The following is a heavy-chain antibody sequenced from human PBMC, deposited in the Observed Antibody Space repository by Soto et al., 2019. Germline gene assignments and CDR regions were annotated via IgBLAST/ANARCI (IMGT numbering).Heavy chain of an antibody. Sequence: ASVKVSCKASGYTFTTYAITWMRQAPGQGLEWMGWVSGDNGHTNYEQKFQGRVTMTTDTSTSTAYMELRSLRSDDTAVYFCATAGNYRFDNWGLGTLVTVSS. J-gene: IGHJ4*02. CDR2: VSGDNGHT. CDR3: ATAGNYRFDN. V-gene: IGHV1-18*04. D-gene: IGHD1-1*01. CDR1: GYTFTTYA.